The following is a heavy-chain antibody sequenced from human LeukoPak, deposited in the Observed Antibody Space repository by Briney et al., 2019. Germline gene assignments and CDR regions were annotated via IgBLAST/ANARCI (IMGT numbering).Heavy chain of an antibody. CDR2: IYYSGST. Sequence: SETLSPTCTVSGGSISSYYWSWIRQPPGKGLEWIGYIYYSGSTNYNPSLKSRVTISVDTSKNQFSLKLSSVTAADTAVYYCARGAWWFDPWGQGTLVTVSS. J-gene: IGHJ5*02. CDR3: ARGAWWFDP. CDR1: GGSISSYY. V-gene: IGHV4-59*01.